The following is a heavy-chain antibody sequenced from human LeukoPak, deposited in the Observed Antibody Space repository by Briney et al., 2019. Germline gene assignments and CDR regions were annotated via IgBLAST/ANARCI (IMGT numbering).Heavy chain of an antibody. CDR1: GFSFSSFA. CDR2: VSGGGAYT. CDR3: AKRITVSAGYHLDS. J-gene: IGHJ4*02. V-gene: IGHV3-23*01. D-gene: IGHD2-8*01. Sequence: GGSLRLSCVGSGFSFSSFAMSWVRQAPGKGLEWVSTVSGGGAYTCYADSVKGRFTVSRDDSKSMHFLQMNSLRPEDTALYFCAKRITVSAGYHLDSWGQGTLVTVSS.